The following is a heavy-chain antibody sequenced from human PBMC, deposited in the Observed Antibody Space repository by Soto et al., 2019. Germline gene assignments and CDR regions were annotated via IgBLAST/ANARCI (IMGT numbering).Heavy chain of an antibody. V-gene: IGHV3-53*04. CDR1: GFTVSSNY. Sequence: GGSLRLSCAASGFTVSSNYMSWVRQAPGKGLEWVSVIYSGGSTYYADSVKGRFTISRHNSKNTLYLQMNSLRAEDTVVYYCARARDGPQWLVAGAFDIWGQGTMVTVSS. CDR2: IYSGGST. CDR3: ARARDGPQWLVAGAFDI. J-gene: IGHJ3*02. D-gene: IGHD6-19*01.